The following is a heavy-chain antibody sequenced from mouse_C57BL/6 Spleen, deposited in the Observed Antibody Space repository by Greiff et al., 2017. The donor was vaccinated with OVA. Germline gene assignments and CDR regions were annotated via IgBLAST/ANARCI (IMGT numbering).Heavy chain of an antibody. Sequence: EVQLQESGGGLVQPGGSLSLSCAASGFTFTDYYMSWVRQPPGKALEWLGFIRNKANGYTTEYSASVKGRFTISRDNSQSILYLQMNALRAEDSATYYGARVGLRYFDYWGQGTTLTVSS. CDR1: GFTFTDYY. D-gene: IGHD1-1*01. CDR3: ARVGLRYFDY. V-gene: IGHV7-3*01. CDR2: IRNKANGYTT. J-gene: IGHJ2*01.